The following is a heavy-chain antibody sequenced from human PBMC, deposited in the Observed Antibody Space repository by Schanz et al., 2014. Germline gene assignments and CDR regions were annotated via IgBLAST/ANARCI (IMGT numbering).Heavy chain of an antibody. V-gene: IGHV3-11*06. J-gene: IGHJ4*02. D-gene: IGHD3-10*02. CDR1: GFTFSDYY. Sequence: QVQLVESGGGLVKPGGSLRLSCAASGFTFSDYYMTWIRQAPGKGLEWVSYISSSSGSSYTDYADSVKGRFTISRDNAKNSLYLQMNSLRAEDTAVYYCAKRFHCSGSHPFDYWGQGTLVTVSS. CDR3: AKRFHCSGSHPFDY. CDR2: ISSSSGSSYT.